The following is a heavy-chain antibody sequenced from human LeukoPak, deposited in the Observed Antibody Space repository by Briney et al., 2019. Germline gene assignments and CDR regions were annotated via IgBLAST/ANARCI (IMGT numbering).Heavy chain of an antibody. CDR1: GFSFSSYW. V-gene: IGHV3-7*05. CDR2: IKEDGTEK. J-gene: IGHJ4*02. Sequence: SGGSLRLSCAASGFSFSSYWMSWVRQAPGKGLEWVANIKEDGTEKYYVDSVKGRFTISRDNAKNSLYLQVSSLRVDDTALYYCARSGMAVAATPWDWGQGTLVTVSS. CDR3: ARSGMAVAATPWD. D-gene: IGHD6-19*01.